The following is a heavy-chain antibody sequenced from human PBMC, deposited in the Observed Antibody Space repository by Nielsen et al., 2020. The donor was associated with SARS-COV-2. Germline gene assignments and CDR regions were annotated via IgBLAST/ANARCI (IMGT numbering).Heavy chain of an antibody. Sequence: GESLKISCAASGFTSSSYSMNWVRQAPGKGLEWVSSISSSSSYIYYADSVKGRFTISRDNAKNSLYLQMNSLRAEDTAVYYCARLGTAAGLDYWGQGTLVTVSS. J-gene: IGHJ4*02. D-gene: IGHD6-13*01. CDR3: ARLGTAAGLDY. CDR1: GFTSSSYS. CDR2: ISSSSSYI. V-gene: IGHV3-21*01.